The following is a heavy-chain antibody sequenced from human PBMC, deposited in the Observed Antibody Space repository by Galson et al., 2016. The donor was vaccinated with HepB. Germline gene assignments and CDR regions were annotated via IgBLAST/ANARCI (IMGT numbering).Heavy chain of an antibody. Sequence: TLSLTCTVSGDSISDGGSYWAWIRQRPGKGLERLAYIYSTGNTFYNPSLQGRLSISADTSKNQLSLILTSVSGADTALYFCAREPTPWGRAGGLYYFDYWGQGTLVTVSS. J-gene: IGHJ4*02. CDR2: IYSTGNT. V-gene: IGHV4-31*03. CDR1: GDSISDGGSY. CDR3: AREPTPWGRAGGLYYFDY. D-gene: IGHD3-10*01.